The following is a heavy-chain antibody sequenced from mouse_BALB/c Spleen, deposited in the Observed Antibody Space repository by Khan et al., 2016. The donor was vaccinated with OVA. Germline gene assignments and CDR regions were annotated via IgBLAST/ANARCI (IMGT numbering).Heavy chain of an antibody. J-gene: IGHJ2*01. D-gene: IGHD1-1*01. CDR1: GFTFSSYG. Sequence: EVELVESGGGLVQPGGSRKLSCAASGFTFSSYGMHWVRQAPEKGLVWVAYISGDSSTIYYTDTVKGRFTISRDNPKNTLSLQMTSLMSEDMAMYYCATSYYYGYYFDYWGPGTTLTVSS. CDR3: ATSYYYGYYFDY. CDR2: ISGDSSTI. V-gene: IGHV5-17*02.